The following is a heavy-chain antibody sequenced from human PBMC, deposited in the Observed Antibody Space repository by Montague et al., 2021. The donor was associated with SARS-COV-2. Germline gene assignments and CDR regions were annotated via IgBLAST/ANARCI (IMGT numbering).Heavy chain of an antibody. V-gene: IGHV3-7*01. J-gene: IGHJ4*01. CDR3: ARDPNSSGGNMGSF. CDR2: MKYDGSEK. Sequence: SLRLSCAASGFAFSSSWMSWVRQSPGKGLEWVAIMKYDGSEKYYVDSVKGRFTISRDNARRSVFLQVNSLRVEDTAVYFCARDPNSSGGNMGSFWGRGTLVSVSS. D-gene: IGHD6-19*01. CDR1: GFAFSSSW.